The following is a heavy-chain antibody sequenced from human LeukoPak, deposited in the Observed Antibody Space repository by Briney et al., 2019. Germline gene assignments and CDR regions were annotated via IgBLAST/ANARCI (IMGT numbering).Heavy chain of an antibody. V-gene: IGHV1-69*05. J-gene: IGHJ5*02. CDR2: IIPIFGTA. D-gene: IGHD2-2*01. CDR1: GGTFSSYA. Sequence: SVKVSCKASGGTFSSYAISWVRQAPGQGLEWMGRIIPIFGTANCAQKFQGGVTITTDESTSTAYMELSSLRSEDTAVYYCARDGVVVVPAAPYNWFDPWGQGTLVTVSS. CDR3: ARDGVVVVPAAPYNWFDP.